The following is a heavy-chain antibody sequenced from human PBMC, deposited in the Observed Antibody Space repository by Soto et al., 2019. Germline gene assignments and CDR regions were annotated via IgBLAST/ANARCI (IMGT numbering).Heavy chain of an antibody. V-gene: IGHV3-53*01. CDR2: IYSGGST. D-gene: IGHD5-12*01. CDR3: HGYGY. Sequence: EVQVVESGGGLIQPGGSLRLSCEVSGFSVTANYMSWVRQAPGKGLEWVSVIYSGGSTYYVDSVKGRFSISRDISKNTLYLQMNSLRAEDTAVHYCHGYGYWGQGTLVTVSS. J-gene: IGHJ4*02. CDR1: GFSVTANY.